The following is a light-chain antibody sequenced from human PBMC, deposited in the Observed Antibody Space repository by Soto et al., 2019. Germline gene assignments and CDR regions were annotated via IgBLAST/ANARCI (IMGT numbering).Light chain of an antibody. CDR2: STS. CDR3: QQYGSSPYT. J-gene: IGKJ2*01. Sequence: VLTQSPGTLALSPGERATLSCRASQGVSSSDLAWYQHKPGQAPRRLIYSTSSRAPGIPDRFSGSGSGTDFPLSISRLEPEDFAVYYCQQYGSSPYTFGQGTKLEIK. V-gene: IGKV3-20*01. CDR1: QGVSSSD.